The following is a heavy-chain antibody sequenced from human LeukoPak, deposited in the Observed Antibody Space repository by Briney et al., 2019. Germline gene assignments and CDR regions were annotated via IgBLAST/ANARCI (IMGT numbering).Heavy chain of an antibody. D-gene: IGHD6-19*01. CDR2: ISSSGSTI. CDR3: ARDRIAVAGTFEY. J-gene: IGHJ4*02. CDR1: GFTFSSYE. V-gene: IGHV3-48*03. Sequence: GGSLRLPCAASGFTFSSYEMNWVRQAPGKGLEWVSYISSSGSTIYYADSVKGRFTISRDNAKNSLYLQMNSLRAEDTAVYYCARDRIAVAGTFEYWGQGTLVTVSS.